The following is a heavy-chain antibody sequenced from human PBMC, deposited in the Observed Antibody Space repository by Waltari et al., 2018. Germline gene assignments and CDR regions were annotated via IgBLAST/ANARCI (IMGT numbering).Heavy chain of an antibody. V-gene: IGHV1-69*01. CDR2: IIPVFGTA. CDR3: TTSSYCGTTTCYQYYGMDV. CDR1: GGSFSSYS. J-gene: IGHJ6*02. Sequence: QVQLVQSGAEVKKPGSSVKVSCKAFGGSFSSYSIHWVRQAPGQGLEWMGGIIPVFGTANYAQKCQDRLAITADESTSTAYMELSSLRSEDTAAYYCTTSSYCGTTTCYQYYGMDVWGQGTTVTVSS. D-gene: IGHD2-2*01.